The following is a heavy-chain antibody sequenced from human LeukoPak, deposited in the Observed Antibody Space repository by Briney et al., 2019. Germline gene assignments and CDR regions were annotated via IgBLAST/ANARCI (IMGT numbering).Heavy chain of an antibody. V-gene: IGHV3-23*01. D-gene: IGHD5-24*01. CDR1: GFTFSSYA. Sequence: PGGSLRLSCAASGFTFSSYAMSWVRQAPGKGLEWVSAISGSGGSTYYADSVKGRFTISRDNSKNTLYLQLNRLRVEDTAVYYCVRGDGLILFDYWGQGTLVTVSS. J-gene: IGHJ4*02. CDR2: ISGSGGST. CDR3: VRGDGLILFDY.